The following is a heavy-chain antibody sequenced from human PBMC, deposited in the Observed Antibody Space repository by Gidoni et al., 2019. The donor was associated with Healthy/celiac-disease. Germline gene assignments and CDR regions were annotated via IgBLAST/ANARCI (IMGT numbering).Heavy chain of an antibody. CDR1: GGSFSGYY. D-gene: IGHD5-18*01. Sequence: QVQLQQWGAGLLKPSETISLTCAVDGGSFSGYYGSWIRQPPGKGLESIGEINHRGSTNYTPSLKIRVTISVDTSKNQFSLKLSSVTAADTAVYYCARGYSYGYGGSYYYYYGMDVWGQGTTVTVSS. CDR2: INHRGST. J-gene: IGHJ6*02. CDR3: ARGYSYGYGGSYYYYYGMDV. V-gene: IGHV4-34*01.